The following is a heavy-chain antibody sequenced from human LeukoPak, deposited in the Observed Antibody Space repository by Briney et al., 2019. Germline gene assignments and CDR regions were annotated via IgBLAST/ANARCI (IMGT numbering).Heavy chain of an antibody. CDR3: ARDSGSSTFDY. D-gene: IGHD1-26*01. Sequence: SETLSLTCTVSSGSISSYYWSWIRQPPGKGLEWIGYIYYSGSTNYNPSLKSRVTISVDTSKNQFSLKLSSVTAADTAVYYCARDSGSSTFDYWGQGTLVTVSS. CDR2: IYYSGST. V-gene: IGHV4-59*01. CDR1: SGSISSYY. J-gene: IGHJ4*02.